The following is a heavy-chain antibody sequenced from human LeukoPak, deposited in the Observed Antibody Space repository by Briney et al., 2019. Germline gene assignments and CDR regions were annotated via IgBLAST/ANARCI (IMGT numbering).Heavy chain of an antibody. Sequence: GGSLRLSCAASGFTVSSNYMSWVRQAPGKGLEWVSVIYSGGSTYYADSVKGRFTISRDNSKNTLYLHMNSLRAEDTAVYYCARGGSGWYSYFDYWGQGTLVTVSS. CDR2: IYSGGST. CDR1: GFTVSSNY. V-gene: IGHV3-53*05. D-gene: IGHD6-19*01. J-gene: IGHJ4*02. CDR3: ARGGSGWYSYFDY.